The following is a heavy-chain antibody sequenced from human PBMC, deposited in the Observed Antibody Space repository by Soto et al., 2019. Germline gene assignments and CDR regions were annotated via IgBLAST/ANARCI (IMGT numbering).Heavy chain of an antibody. Sequence: QVQLQESGPGLVKPSQTLSLTCTVSGGSISSGGYYWSWIRQHPGKGLEWIGYIYYSGSTYYNPSPKRRVTISVDTSKNHFSLKLSSVTAADTAVYYCARGRSSTSPYPIGYWGQGTLVTVSS. J-gene: IGHJ4*02. CDR3: ARGRSSTSPYPIGY. D-gene: IGHD2-2*01. CDR1: GGSISSGGYY. CDR2: IYYSGST. V-gene: IGHV4-31*03.